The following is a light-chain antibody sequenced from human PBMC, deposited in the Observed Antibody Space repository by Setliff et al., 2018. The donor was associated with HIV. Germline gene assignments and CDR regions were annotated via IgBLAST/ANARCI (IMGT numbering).Light chain of an antibody. Sequence: QSVLAQPASVSGSPGQSITISCTGTTSDVGGYNYVSWYQQHPGKAPKLMIYDVTNRPSGISDRFSGSKSANTASLTISGLQAEDEADYYCSSYAGNNNYVFGTGTGHRP. CDR3: SSYAGNNNYV. CDR2: DVT. V-gene: IGLV2-14*03. J-gene: IGLJ1*01. CDR1: TSDVGGYNY.